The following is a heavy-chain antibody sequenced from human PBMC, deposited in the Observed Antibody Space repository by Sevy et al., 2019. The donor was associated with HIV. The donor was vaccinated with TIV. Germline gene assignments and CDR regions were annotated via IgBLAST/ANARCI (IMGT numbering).Heavy chain of an antibody. CDR1: GFTFSSYS. Sequence: GGSLRLSCAASGFTFSSYSMNWVRQAPGKGLEWVSYISRSSSTIYYADSVKGRFTISRDNAKNSLYLQMNSLRDEDTAVYYCARDNRREGIAAPDYWGQGTLVTVSS. CDR3: ARDNRREGIAAPDY. V-gene: IGHV3-48*02. J-gene: IGHJ4*02. D-gene: IGHD6-13*01. CDR2: ISRSSSTI.